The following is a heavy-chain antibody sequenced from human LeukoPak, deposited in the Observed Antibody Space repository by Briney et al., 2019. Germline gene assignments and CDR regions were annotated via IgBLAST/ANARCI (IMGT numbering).Heavy chain of an antibody. CDR1: GHSFTDYW. CDR2: SYPGDSDA. J-gene: IGHJ4*02. V-gene: IGHV5-51*01. Sequence: AGGSLRLSCQGSGHSFTDYWIGWVRQMPGKGLEWMGVSYPGDSDARYSPSFQGQVTISVDKSITTAYLQWSSLEASDTAMYYCARLYTTSWKGPGYFDYWGQGTLVTVSS. D-gene: IGHD6-13*01. CDR3: ARLYTTSWKGPGYFDY.